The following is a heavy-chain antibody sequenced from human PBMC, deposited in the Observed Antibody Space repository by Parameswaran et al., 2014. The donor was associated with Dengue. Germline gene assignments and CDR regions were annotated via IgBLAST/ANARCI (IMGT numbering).Heavy chain of an antibody. CDR3: ARQGDGFYYYYGMDV. J-gene: IGHJ6*02. CDR2: IYYSGST. Sequence: PGKGLEWIGYIYYSGSTNYNPSLKSRVTISVDTSKNQFSLKLSSVTAADTAVYYCARQGDGFYYYYGMDVWGQGTTVTVSS. V-gene: IGHV4-59*08. D-gene: IGHD5-24*01.